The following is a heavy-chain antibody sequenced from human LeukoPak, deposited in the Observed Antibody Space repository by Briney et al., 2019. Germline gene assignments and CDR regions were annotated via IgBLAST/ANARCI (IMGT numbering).Heavy chain of an antibody. Sequence: SETLSLTCTVSGGSISYYYWSWIRQPPGKGLEWIGYTYYSGSTNYNPSLKSRVTMSVDTSKNQFSLKLSSVTAADTAVYYCARTPYYYDSVLFDYWGQGTLVTVSS. CDR1: GGSISYYY. CDR3: ARTPYYYDSVLFDY. D-gene: IGHD3-10*01. J-gene: IGHJ4*02. CDR2: TYYSGST. V-gene: IGHV4-59*12.